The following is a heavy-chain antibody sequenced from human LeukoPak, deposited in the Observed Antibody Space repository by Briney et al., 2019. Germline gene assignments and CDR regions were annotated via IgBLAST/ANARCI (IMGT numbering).Heavy chain of an antibody. D-gene: IGHD3-22*01. Sequence: SETLSLTCTVSGGSLSGHYWSWIRQPPGKRLEWIGYVSYTGRTKYNPSLQSRVTISIDTSKSQFSLKLTSVTSADTAVYSCARLLDNDIRGDPDTFDVWGQGTTVIVSS. CDR1: GGSLSGHY. CDR2: VSYTGRT. V-gene: IGHV4-59*11. CDR3: ARLLDNDIRGDPDTFDV. J-gene: IGHJ3*01.